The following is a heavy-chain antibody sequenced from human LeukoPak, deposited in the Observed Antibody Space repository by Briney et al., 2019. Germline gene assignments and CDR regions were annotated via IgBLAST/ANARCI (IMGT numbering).Heavy chain of an antibody. Sequence: GASVKVSCKVSGYTLTELSMHWVRQAPGKGLEWMGGFDPEDGETIYARKFQGRVTMTEDTSTDTAYMELSSLRSEDTAVYYCATLYCSSTSCYKGFDYWGQGTLVTVSS. V-gene: IGHV1-24*01. D-gene: IGHD2-2*02. J-gene: IGHJ4*02. CDR3: ATLYCSSTSCYKGFDY. CDR2: FDPEDGET. CDR1: GYTLTELS.